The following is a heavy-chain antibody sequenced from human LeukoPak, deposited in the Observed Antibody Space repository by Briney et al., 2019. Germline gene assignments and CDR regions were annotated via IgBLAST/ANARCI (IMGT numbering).Heavy chain of an antibody. Sequence: GGSLRLSCAASGFTFSSFPMHWVRQAPGKGLEWVAMISYDGGIKFYADSVKSRFTISRDKSKSTLYVQMNSLRLEDTAIYYCAREGEGGDFDYWGQGTLVTVSS. CDR3: AREGEGGDFDY. J-gene: IGHJ4*02. D-gene: IGHD3-16*01. CDR1: GFTFSSFP. V-gene: IGHV3-30-3*01. CDR2: ISYDGGIK.